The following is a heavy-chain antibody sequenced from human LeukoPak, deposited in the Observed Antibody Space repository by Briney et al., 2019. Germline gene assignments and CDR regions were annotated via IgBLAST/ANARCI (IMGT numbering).Heavy chain of an antibody. CDR3: ARAAWNGGGGFDP. J-gene: IGHJ5*02. Sequence: SETLSLTCAVYNGSFSGYYWSWIRQSPGKGLEWIGEVNLDGDTNYNPSLRSRVTISIDTSKNHFPLNLRSVTAADTAVYNCARAAWNGGGGFDPWGQGTLVTVSS. V-gene: IGHV4-34*01. CDR1: NGSFSGYY. CDR2: VNLDGDT. D-gene: IGHD3-16*01.